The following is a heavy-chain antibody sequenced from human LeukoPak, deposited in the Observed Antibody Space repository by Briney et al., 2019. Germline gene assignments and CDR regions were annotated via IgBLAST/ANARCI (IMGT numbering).Heavy chain of an antibody. CDR2: INHSGST. V-gene: IGHV4-34*01. Sequence: SETLSLTCAVHGGSFSGYYWSWIRQPPGKGLEWIGEINHSGSTHYNPSLKSGVTISVDTSKNQFSLKLSSVTAADTAVYYCARGPYYDILTGYYSYNWFDPCGQGTLVTVSS. CDR3: ARGPYYDILTGYYSYNWFDP. D-gene: IGHD3-9*01. CDR1: GGSFSGYY. J-gene: IGHJ5*02.